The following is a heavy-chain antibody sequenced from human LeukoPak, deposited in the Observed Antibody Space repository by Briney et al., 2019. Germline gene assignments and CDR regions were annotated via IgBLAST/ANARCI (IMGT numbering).Heavy chain of an antibody. CDR2: ISYDGSNK. Sequence: GRSLRLSCAASGFTFSRYGMHWVRQAPGKGLEWVAVISYDGSNKYYADSVKGRFTISRDNSKNTLYLQMNSLRAEDTAVYYCAKSPSRIVGATMAFDIWGQGTMVTVSS. CDR1: GFTFSRYG. D-gene: IGHD1-26*01. CDR3: AKSPSRIVGATMAFDI. J-gene: IGHJ3*02. V-gene: IGHV3-30*18.